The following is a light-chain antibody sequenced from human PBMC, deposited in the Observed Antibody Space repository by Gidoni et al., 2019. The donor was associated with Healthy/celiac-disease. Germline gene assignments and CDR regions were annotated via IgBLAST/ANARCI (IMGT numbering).Light chain of an antibody. CDR2: DNN. Sequence: QSVLTQPPAVSAAPGQKVTISCSGSSSNLGNNYVSWYQQLPGTAPKLLIYDNNERPSGIPDRFSGSKSGTSATLGITGLQTGDEADYYCGTWDSSLSGVVFGRGTKLTVL. CDR1: SSNLGNNY. CDR3: GTWDSSLSGVV. J-gene: IGLJ2*01. V-gene: IGLV1-51*01.